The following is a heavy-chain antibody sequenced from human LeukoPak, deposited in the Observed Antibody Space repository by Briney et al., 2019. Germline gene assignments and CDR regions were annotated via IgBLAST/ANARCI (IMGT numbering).Heavy chain of an antibody. CDR3: ARAPMGSGYYLYYYGMDV. CDR1: GGSLSSGGYS. D-gene: IGHD3-22*01. J-gene: IGHJ6*02. CDR2: IYHSGST. V-gene: IGHV4-30-2*01. Sequence: SQTLSLTCAVSGGSLSSGGYSWSWIRQPPGKGLEWIGYIYHSGSTYYNPSLKSRVTISVDRSKNQFSLKLSSVTAADTAVYYCARAPMGSGYYLYYYGMDVWGQGTTVTVSS.